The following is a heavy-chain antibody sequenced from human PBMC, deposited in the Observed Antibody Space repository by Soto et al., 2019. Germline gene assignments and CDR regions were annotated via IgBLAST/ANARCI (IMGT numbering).Heavy chain of an antibody. CDR1: GGSFGTNY. Sequence: QVQLQESGPRLVRPSGTLSLTCTISGGSFGTNYWSWIRQAPGKGLEWIGYTYYTGSTKYNPSLKRRATISVDTSNNQFSLTLNSAAAADTAVYYCATDSAGRGPFDPWGQGILVTVSS. CDR2: TYYTGST. V-gene: IGHV4-59*13. D-gene: IGHD3-10*01. J-gene: IGHJ5*02. CDR3: ATDSAGRGPFDP.